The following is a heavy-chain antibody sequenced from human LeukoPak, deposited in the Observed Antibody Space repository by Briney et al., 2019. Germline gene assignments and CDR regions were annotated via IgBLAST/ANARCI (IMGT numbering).Heavy chain of an antibody. Sequence: PGGSLRLSCAASGFIFRDYWMLWVRQAPGKGLIWLSRIDRDGFPTIYADSVKGRFTVSRNNARNTLYLQMNNLRDDDSAVYYCAASRWSGALDFWGKGALVTVSS. D-gene: IGHD3-3*01. CDR3: AASRWSGALDF. CDR2: IDRDGFPT. V-gene: IGHV3-74*01. J-gene: IGHJ4*02. CDR1: GFIFRDYW.